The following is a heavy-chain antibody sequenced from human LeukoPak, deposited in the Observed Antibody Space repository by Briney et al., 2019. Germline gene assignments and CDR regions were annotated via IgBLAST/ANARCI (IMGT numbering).Heavy chain of an antibody. J-gene: IGHJ4*02. CDR1: GYTFTSYG. D-gene: IGHD3-22*01. Sequence: GASVKVSCKASGYTFTSYGISWVRQAPGQGLEWMGWISAYNGNTNYAQKLQGRVTMTTDTSTSTAYMELSSLRSEDTAVYYCARDASLYYYDSSGYYSRWGQGTLVTVSS. V-gene: IGHV1-18*01. CDR2: ISAYNGNT. CDR3: ARDASLYYYDSSGYYSR.